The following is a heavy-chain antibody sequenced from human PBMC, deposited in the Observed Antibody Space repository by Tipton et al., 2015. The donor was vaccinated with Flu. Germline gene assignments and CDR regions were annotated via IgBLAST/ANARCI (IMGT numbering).Heavy chain of an antibody. CDR2: IYYSGST. V-gene: IGHV4-59*12. Sequence: TLSLTCTVSGGSISSYYWSWIRQPPGKGLEWIGYIYYSGSTNYNPSLKSRVTISVDTSKNQFSLNLRYVTAADTAVYYCARDRYAGSSNYFDPWGQGTLVTVSS. D-gene: IGHD1-1*01. CDR3: ARDRYAGSSNYFDP. J-gene: IGHJ5*02. CDR1: GGSISSYY.